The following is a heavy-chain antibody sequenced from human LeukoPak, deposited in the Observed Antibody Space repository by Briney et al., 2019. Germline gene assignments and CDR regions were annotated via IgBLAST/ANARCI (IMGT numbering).Heavy chain of an antibody. Sequence: GESLKISCKGSGYSFTSYWIGWVRQMPGKGLEWMGIIYPGDSDTRYSPSFQGQVTISADKSIGTAYLQWSSLKASDTAMYYCARRYYYGSGSLGRDAFDIWGQGTMVTVSS. J-gene: IGHJ3*02. CDR2: IYPGDSDT. V-gene: IGHV5-51*01. CDR3: ARRYYYGSGSLGRDAFDI. D-gene: IGHD3-10*01. CDR1: GYSFTSYW.